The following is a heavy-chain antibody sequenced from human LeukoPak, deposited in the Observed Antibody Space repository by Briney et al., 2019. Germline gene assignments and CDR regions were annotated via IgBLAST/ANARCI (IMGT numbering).Heavy chain of an antibody. V-gene: IGHV1-2*02. CDR2: INPNSGDT. CDR3: MRGGANSWFDY. Sequence: ASVKVSCKASGYTFTRHYFHWVRQAPGHGLEWMGWINPNSGDTNFAQKFQGRVTITRATSISTVYMELTSLRADDTALDYCMRGGANSWFDYWGQGTLVSVSS. J-gene: IGHJ4*02. D-gene: IGHD6-13*01. CDR1: GYTFTRHY.